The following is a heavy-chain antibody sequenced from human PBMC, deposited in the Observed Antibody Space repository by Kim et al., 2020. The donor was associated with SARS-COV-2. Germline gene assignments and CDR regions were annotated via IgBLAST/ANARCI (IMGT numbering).Heavy chain of an antibody. CDR3: ARGLVGASYYFDY. V-gene: IGHV4-59*13. CDR2: IYYSGST. CDR1: GGSISSYY. D-gene: IGHD1-26*01. J-gene: IGHJ4*02. Sequence: SETLSLTCTVSGGSISSYYWSWIRQPPGKGLEWIGYIYYSGSTNYNPSLKSRVTISVDTSKNQFSLKLSSVTAADTAVYYCARGLVGASYYFDYWDQGT.